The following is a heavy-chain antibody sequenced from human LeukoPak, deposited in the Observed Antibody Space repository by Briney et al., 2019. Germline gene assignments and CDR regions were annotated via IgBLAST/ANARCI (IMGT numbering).Heavy chain of an antibody. Sequence: SETLSLTCTVSGGSISSGDYYWSWIRQPPGKGLEWIGYIYYSGSTYYNPSLKSRVTISVDTSKNQFSLKLSSVTAADTAVYYCARRGNDFWSGYYQVPYYFDHWGQGTLVTVSS. D-gene: IGHD3-3*01. CDR2: IYYSGST. CDR3: ARRGNDFWSGYYQVPYYFDH. CDR1: GGSISSGDYY. J-gene: IGHJ4*02. V-gene: IGHV4-30-4*01.